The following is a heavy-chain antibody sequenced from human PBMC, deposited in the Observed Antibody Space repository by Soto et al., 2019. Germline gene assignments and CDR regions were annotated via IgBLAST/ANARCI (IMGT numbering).Heavy chain of an antibody. CDR2: FGHSGDGA. D-gene: IGHD1-26*01. CDR3: AKGGIGETEGLDY. J-gene: IGHJ4*02. CDR1: GFTFSTYA. V-gene: IGHV3-23*01. Sequence: EVQLLESGGGLVQPGGSLRLSCAASGFTFSTYAMTWVRQAPEKGLEWVSSFGHSGDGAYYADSVKGRFTISRDDSKSTLYLHMNSLSVEDTATYYCAKGGIGETEGLDYWGQGGLVTVSS.